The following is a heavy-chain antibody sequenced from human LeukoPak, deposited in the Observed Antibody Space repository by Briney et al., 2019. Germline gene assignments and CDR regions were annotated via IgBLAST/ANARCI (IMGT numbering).Heavy chain of an antibody. Sequence: QAGRSLRLSCAASGFTFSSYAMSWGRQAPGKGLEWVSAISSSGGSTSYADSVKGRFTISRDNSKNTLYLQMNSLRAEDTAVYYCAKDREPIGDRGRSSWYRIGGSFDPWGQGTLVTVSS. CDR2: ISSSGGST. CDR1: GFTFSSYA. V-gene: IGHV3-23*01. CDR3: AKDREPIGDRGRSSWYRIGGSFDP. D-gene: IGHD6-13*01. J-gene: IGHJ5*02.